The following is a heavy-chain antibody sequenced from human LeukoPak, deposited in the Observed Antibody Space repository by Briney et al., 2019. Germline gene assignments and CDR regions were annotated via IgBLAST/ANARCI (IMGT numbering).Heavy chain of an antibody. CDR3: ARGVAHPGTHGDWFDP. J-gene: IGHJ5*02. D-gene: IGHD4-17*01. Sequence: ASETLSLTCTVSGGSISSGGYYWSWIRQPPGKGLEWIGYIYHSGSTYYNPSLKSRVTISVDRSKNQFSLKLSSVTAADTAVYYCARGVAHPGTHGDWFDPWGQGTLVTVSS. CDR2: IYHSGST. V-gene: IGHV4-30-2*01. CDR1: GGSISSGGYY.